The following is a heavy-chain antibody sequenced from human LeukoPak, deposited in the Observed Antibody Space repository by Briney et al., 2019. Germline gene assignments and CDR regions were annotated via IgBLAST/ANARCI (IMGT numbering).Heavy chain of an antibody. CDR1: GDTFTTYD. Sequence: ASVKVSCKASGDTFTTYDVNWVRQATGQGLEWMGWMNPNSGNTGYVQKFQGRLTMTRNTSISTAYMVLSSLRSDDTAVYYCVRTAGIFWSGAYYFDSWGQGTLVTVSS. J-gene: IGHJ4*02. D-gene: IGHD3-3*01. CDR3: VRTAGIFWSGAYYFDS. V-gene: IGHV1-8*01. CDR2: MNPNSGNT.